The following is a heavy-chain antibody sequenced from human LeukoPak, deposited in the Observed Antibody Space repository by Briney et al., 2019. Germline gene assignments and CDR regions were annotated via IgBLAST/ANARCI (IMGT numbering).Heavy chain of an antibody. D-gene: IGHD4-23*01. CDR1: GFTFSSYA. Sequence: GRSLRLSCAASGFTFSSYAMHWVRQAPGKGLEWVAVISYDGSNKYYADSVKGRFTISRDNSENTLYLQMNSLRAEDTAVYYCARDGTPVVTNRLPDYWGQGTLVTVSS. V-gene: IGHV3-30*01. CDR3: ARDGTPVVTNRLPDY. CDR2: ISYDGSNK. J-gene: IGHJ4*02.